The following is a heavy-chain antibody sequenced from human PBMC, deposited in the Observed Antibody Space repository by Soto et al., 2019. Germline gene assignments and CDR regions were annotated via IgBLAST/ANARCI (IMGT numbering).Heavy chain of an antibody. CDR1: GGSFSGYY. D-gene: IGHD2-8*01. J-gene: IGHJ2*01. Sequence: SETLSLTCAVYGGSFSGYYWSWIRQPPGKGLEWIGEINHSGSTNYNPSLKSRLTISVDTSKNQFSLRLSSVTAADTAVYYCAREIMPLTNEWYFDLWGRGTLVTVSS. CDR2: INHSGST. V-gene: IGHV4-34*01. CDR3: AREIMPLTNEWYFDL.